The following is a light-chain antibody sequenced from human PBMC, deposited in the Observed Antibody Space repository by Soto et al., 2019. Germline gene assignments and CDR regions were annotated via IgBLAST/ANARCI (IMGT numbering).Light chain of an antibody. CDR3: KQYETFSGT. CDR2: DAS. CDR1: QSINTF. Sequence: DIQMTQSPASLSASVGDTVTITCRGSQSINTFLSWYRHKPGKAHELLIYDASTLQIGVPSRFSGSGSGTKFTLTIASLQPGDFATYYCKQYETFSGTFGPGTKVDIK. V-gene: IGKV1-5*01. J-gene: IGKJ1*01.